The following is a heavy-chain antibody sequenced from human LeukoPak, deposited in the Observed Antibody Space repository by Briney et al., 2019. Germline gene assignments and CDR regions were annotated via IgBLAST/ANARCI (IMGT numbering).Heavy chain of an antibody. J-gene: IGHJ3*02. V-gene: IGHV3-9*03. CDR3: AKDLTAMVTLGAFDI. D-gene: IGHD5-18*01. CDR2: ISWNSGSI. CDR1: GFTFDDYA. Sequence: GGSLRLSCAASGFTFDDYAMHWVRQAPGKGLEWVSGISWNSGSIGYADSVKGRFTISRDNAKNSLYLQMNSLRAEDMALYYCAKDLTAMVTLGAFDIWGQGTMVTVSS.